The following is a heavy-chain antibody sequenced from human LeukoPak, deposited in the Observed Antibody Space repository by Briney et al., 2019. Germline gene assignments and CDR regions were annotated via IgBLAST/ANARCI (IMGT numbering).Heavy chain of an antibody. Sequence: ASVTVSCKASGYTFTSYGISWVRQAPGQGLEWMGWISAYNGNTNYAQKLQGRVTMTTDTSTSTAYMELRSLRSDDTAVYYCARAMNSWFLLDLDYWGQGNLVTVSS. CDR2: ISAYNGNT. D-gene: IGHD3-22*01. CDR3: ARAMNSWFLLDLDY. CDR1: GYTFTSYG. J-gene: IGHJ4*02. V-gene: IGHV1-18*01.